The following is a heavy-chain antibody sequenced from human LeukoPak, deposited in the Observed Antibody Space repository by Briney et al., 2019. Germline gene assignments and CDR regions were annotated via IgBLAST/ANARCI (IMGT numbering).Heavy chain of an antibody. CDR1: GYTFTNFT. V-gene: IGHV1-3*02. CDR2: SSAGNGNT. D-gene: IGHD1-26*01. CDR3: AKALYSGSPVEAGLGYYYYYYGMDV. Sequence: ASVKVSCKASGYTFTNFTMHWVRQAPGQRLEWMGWSSAGNGNTKYSQEFQGRVTITRATSASIAYIELSSLRAEDTAVYYCAKALYSGSPVEAGLGYYYYYYGMDVWGQGTTVTVSS. J-gene: IGHJ6*02.